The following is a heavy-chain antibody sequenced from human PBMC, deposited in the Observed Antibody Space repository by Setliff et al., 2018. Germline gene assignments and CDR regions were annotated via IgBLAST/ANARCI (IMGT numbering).Heavy chain of an antibody. CDR1: GYSFSTYA. J-gene: IGHJ4*02. CDR3: ARDREYCSRTSCYIDY. CDR2: INGGNGNT. D-gene: IGHD2-2*02. Sequence: GGSVKVSCKASGYSFSTYAMHWVRQAPGQRLEWMGWINGGNGNTKYSQKFQGRITITRDTSASTAYMEMSSLRSEDTAVYYCARDREYCSRTSCYIDYWGQGALVTVSS. V-gene: IGHV1-3*01.